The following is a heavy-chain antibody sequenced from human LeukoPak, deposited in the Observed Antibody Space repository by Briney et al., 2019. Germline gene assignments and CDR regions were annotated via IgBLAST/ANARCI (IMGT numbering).Heavy chain of an antibody. V-gene: IGHV4-34*01. CDR3: ARGRGWELLKYFDY. CDR1: GGSFRGYY. Sequence: SETLSLTCAVYGGSFRGYYWSWVRQPPGKGLEWIGEINHSGSTNYNPSLKSRVTISVDTSKNQFSLKLSSVTAADTAVYYCARGRGWELLKYFDYWGQGTLVTVSS. J-gene: IGHJ4*02. D-gene: IGHD1-26*01. CDR2: INHSGST.